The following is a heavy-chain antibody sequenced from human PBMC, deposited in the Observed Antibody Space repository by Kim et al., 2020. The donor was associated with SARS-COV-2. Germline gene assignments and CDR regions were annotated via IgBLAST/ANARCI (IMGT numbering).Heavy chain of an antibody. D-gene: IGHD2-2*01. J-gene: IGHJ6*03. CDR3: AVSQLPHTLCYYYYSMGV. CDR2: INHSGST. Sequence: SETLSLTCAVYGGSFSGYYWSWIRQPPGKGLEWIGEINHSGSTNYNPSLKSRVTISVDTSKNQFSLKLSSVTAADTAVYYCAVSQLPHTLCYYYYSMGVWGKGTTVTVSS. V-gene: IGHV4-34*01. CDR1: GGSFSGYY.